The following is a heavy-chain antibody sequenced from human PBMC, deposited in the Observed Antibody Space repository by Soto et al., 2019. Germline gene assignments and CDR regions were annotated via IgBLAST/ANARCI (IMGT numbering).Heavy chain of an antibody. D-gene: IGHD4-17*01. Sequence: SETPSLTCAVSGGSIISSNWWNFVRQPPGKGLEWIGEVYHSGSTTYKPSLRSRVTISVDKSKNQFSLKLSSVTAADTAIYYCARRDWSGTTSHFYFDYWGQGALVTVSS. CDR1: GGSIISSNW. V-gene: IGHV4-4*02. J-gene: IGHJ4*02. CDR2: VYHSGST. CDR3: ARRDWSGTTSHFYFDY.